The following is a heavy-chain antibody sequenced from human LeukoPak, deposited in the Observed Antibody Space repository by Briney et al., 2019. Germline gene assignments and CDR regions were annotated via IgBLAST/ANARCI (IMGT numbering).Heavy chain of an antibody. CDR3: ARDLSGWPPAGYEAYYFDY. V-gene: IGHV3-21*01. CDR2: ISSSSSYI. Sequence: SGGSLRLSCAASGFTFSSYSMNWVRQAPGKGLEWVSSISSSSSYIYYADSVKGRFTISRDNAKNSLYLQMNSLRAEDTAVYYCARDLSGWPPAGYEAYYFDYWGQGTLVTVSS. CDR1: GFTFSSYS. D-gene: IGHD6-19*01. J-gene: IGHJ4*02.